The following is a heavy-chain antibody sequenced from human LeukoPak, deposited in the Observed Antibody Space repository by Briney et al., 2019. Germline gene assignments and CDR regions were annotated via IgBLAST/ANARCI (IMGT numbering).Heavy chain of an antibody. J-gene: IGHJ4*02. CDR3: ARELSARQDFDY. V-gene: IGHV3-21*01. Sequence: PGGSLRLSCAASGFTFSSYAMTWVRQAPGQGLEWASSISDNVNYKFYADSVKGRFTISRDNAKNSLYLQMSSLRAEDTAVYYCARELSARQDFDYWGQGTLVTVSS. CDR2: ISDNVNYK. CDR1: GFTFSSYA. D-gene: IGHD6-13*01.